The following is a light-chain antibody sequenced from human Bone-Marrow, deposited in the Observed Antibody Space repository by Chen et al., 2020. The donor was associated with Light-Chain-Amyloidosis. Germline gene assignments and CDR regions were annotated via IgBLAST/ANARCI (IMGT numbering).Light chain of an antibody. CDR1: SGYIASNY. J-gene: IGLJ2*01. CDR2: EDN. CDR3: QSYDIAKV. V-gene: IGLV6-57*01. Sequence: FVLLFPHSASDALSEPVTISSPRSSGYIASNYVHWYQQRPGRPPTIVIYEDNQRPSGVPDRFSGSIDRSSNSASLTISGLKTEDEGDYYCQSYDIAKVFGGGTKVTVL.